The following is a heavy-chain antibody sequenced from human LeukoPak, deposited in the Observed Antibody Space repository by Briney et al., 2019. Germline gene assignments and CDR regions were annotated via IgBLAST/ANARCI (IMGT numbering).Heavy chain of an antibody. Sequence: GASVKVSCKTSGGTFSSYAISWVRQAPGQGLEWMGGIIPIFGTANYAQRFQGRVTITADKSTSTAYMELSSLRSEDTAVYYRAREGSGMVRGVFDPWGQGTLVTVSS. V-gene: IGHV1-69*06. J-gene: IGHJ5*02. CDR1: GGTFSSYA. CDR3: AREGSGMVRGVFDP. D-gene: IGHD3-10*01. CDR2: IIPIFGTA.